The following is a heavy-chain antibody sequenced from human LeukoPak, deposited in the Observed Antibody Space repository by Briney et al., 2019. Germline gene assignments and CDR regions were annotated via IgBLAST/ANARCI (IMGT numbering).Heavy chain of an antibody. CDR1: GGSISSYY. J-gene: IGHJ4*02. V-gene: IGHV3-11*01. CDR2: ISGSGSTI. CDR3: RGCSSTSCYDY. D-gene: IGHD2-2*01. Sequence: LSLTCTVSGGSISSYYMSWIRQAPGKGLEWVSYISGSGSTISYADSVKGRFTISRDNAKNSLYLQMDSLRAEDTAVYYCRGCSSTSCYDYWGQGTLVTVSP.